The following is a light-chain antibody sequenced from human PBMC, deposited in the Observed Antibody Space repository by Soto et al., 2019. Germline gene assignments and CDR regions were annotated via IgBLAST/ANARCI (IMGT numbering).Light chain of an antibody. CDR2: GAS. V-gene: IGKV3-20*01. CDR1: ESGSSRD. Sequence: ILCTSPGERVTCSCSARESGSSRDFAWYQQKPGQAPRLLIYGASNRATGTPDRFSGSGSGTDFAVTISRLEPEDFAVYYQQQYCTSPSTFGQGTRVDI. CDR3: QQYCTSPST. J-gene: IGKJ1*01.